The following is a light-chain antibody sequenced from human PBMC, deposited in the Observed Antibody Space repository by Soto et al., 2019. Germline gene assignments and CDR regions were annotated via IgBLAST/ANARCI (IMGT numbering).Light chain of an antibody. Sequence: DIQMTQSPSSLSASVGDRVTITCRASQDISRYLDWYQQKPGKVPQLLIYAASTVHSGVPSRFSGSGSGTDCTLTISSLQPEDVATYYCQKYEGDPFTFGPGTKVEIQ. CDR2: AAS. CDR1: QDISRY. V-gene: IGKV1-27*01. CDR3: QKYEGDPFT. J-gene: IGKJ3*01.